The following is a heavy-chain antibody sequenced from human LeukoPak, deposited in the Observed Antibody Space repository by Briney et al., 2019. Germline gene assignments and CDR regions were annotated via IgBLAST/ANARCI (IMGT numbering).Heavy chain of an antibody. Sequence: SETLSLTCTVSGGSISSYYWSWIRQPPGKGLEWIGYIYYSGSTNYNPSLKSRVTISVGTSKNQFSLKLSSVTAADTAVYYCARGLVGAHYFDYWGQGTLVTVSS. V-gene: IGHV4-59*01. CDR3: ARGLVGAHYFDY. J-gene: IGHJ4*02. CDR2: IYYSGST. D-gene: IGHD1-26*01. CDR1: GGSISSYY.